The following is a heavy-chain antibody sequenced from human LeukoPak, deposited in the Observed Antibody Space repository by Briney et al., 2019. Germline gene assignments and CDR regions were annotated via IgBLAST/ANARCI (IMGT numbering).Heavy chain of an antibody. Sequence: GGSLRLSCTASGFTFGDYAMSWFRQAPGKGLEWVGFIRGKAYGGTTEYAASVKGRFTISRDDSKSIAYLQMNSLKTEDTAVSYCTGSDIAAAGGFDYWGQGTLVTVSS. J-gene: IGHJ4*02. V-gene: IGHV3-49*03. CDR2: IRGKAYGGTT. D-gene: IGHD6-13*01. CDR1: GFTFGDYA. CDR3: TGSDIAAAGGFDY.